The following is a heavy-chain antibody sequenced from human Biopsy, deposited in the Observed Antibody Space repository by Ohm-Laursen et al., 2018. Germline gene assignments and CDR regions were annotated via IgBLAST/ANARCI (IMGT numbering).Heavy chain of an antibody. CDR1: GGSFSGYY. J-gene: IGHJ6*02. V-gene: IGHV4-34*01. CDR3: ARAVDYYDPYYYYGLDV. Sequence: TLSLTCAVYGGSFSGYYWSWIRQPPGKGLEWIGEINHRESTNYNPSLKSRVTISVDTSKNQFSLNLRSVTAADTAVYYCARAVDYYDPYYYYGLDVWGQGTTVTVSS. D-gene: IGHD3-16*01. CDR2: INHREST.